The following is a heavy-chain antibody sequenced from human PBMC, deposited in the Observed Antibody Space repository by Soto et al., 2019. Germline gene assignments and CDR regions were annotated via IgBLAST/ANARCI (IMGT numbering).Heavy chain of an antibody. Sequence: QVQLVESGGGVVQPGRSLRLSCAASGFTFSSYGMHWVRQAPGKGLEWVAVISYDGSNKYYADSVKGRFTISRDNSKNTLYLQMNSLRAEDTAVYYCANETKEAAAGYYYYGMDVWGQGTTVTVSS. CDR3: ANETKEAAAGYYYYGMDV. V-gene: IGHV3-30*18. D-gene: IGHD6-13*01. CDR1: GFTFSSYG. J-gene: IGHJ6*02. CDR2: ISYDGSNK.